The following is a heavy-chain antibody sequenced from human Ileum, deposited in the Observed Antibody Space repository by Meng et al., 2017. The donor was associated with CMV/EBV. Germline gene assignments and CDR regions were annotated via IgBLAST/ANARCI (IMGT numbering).Heavy chain of an antibody. V-gene: IGHV3-11*04. CDR3: ARHPRRLYCSSTSCSPMFGY. CDR2: ISSSGSTI. D-gene: IGHD2-2*01. CDR1: DYY. Sequence: DYYMSWIRQAPGKGLEWVSYISSSGSTIYYADSVKGRFTISRDNAKNSLYLQMNSLRAEDTAVYYCARHPRRLYCSSTSCSPMFGYWGQGTLVTVSS. J-gene: IGHJ4*02.